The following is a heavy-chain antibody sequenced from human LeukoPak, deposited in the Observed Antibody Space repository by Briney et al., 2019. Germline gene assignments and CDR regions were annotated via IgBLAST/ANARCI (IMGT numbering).Heavy chain of an antibody. D-gene: IGHD2-15*01. CDR2: ISSSGST. J-gene: IGHJ6*03. V-gene: IGHV4-61*02. CDR3: ARVRCSGGSCPYYYYYYYMDV. Sequence: PSETLSLTCTVSGDSISSGDYYWSWIRQPAGKGLEWIGRISSSGSTNYNPSLKSRVTISVDTSKNQFSLKLTSVTAADTAVYYCARVRCSGGSCPYYYYYYYMDVWGKGTTVTVSS. CDR1: GDSISSGDYY.